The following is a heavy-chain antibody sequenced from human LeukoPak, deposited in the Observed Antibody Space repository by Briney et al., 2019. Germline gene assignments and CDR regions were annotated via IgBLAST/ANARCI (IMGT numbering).Heavy chain of an antibody. CDR3: ARVGWYGGLTQFDY. Sequence: PTETLSLTCTVSGGSVSSASYYWSWIRQPPGKGLEWIGYIYYIGSTNYNPSLKSRVTISGDTSKNQFSLKLSSVTAADTAVYYCARVGWYGGLTQFDYWGQGTLVTV. V-gene: IGHV4-61*01. J-gene: IGHJ4*02. CDR1: GGSVSSASYY. CDR2: IYYIGST. D-gene: IGHD3-10*01.